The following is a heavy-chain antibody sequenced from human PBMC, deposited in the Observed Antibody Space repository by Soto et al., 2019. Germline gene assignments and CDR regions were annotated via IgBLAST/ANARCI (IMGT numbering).Heavy chain of an antibody. Sequence: ASVKVSCKASGGTFSSYAISWVRQAPGQGLEWMGGIIPIFGTANYAQKFQGRVTITADESTSTAYMELSSLRSEDTAVYYCAKNYYDSSGYYYVFDYWGQGTLVTVSS. V-gene: IGHV1-69*13. CDR1: GGTFSSYA. CDR3: AKNYYDSSGYYYVFDY. J-gene: IGHJ4*02. D-gene: IGHD3-22*01. CDR2: IIPIFGTA.